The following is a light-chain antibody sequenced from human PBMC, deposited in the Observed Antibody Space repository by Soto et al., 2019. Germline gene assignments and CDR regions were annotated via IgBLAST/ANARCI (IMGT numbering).Light chain of an antibody. CDR1: SSDVGTYNL. CDR3: CSYAGSSTYV. Sequence: QSALTQPASVSGSPGQSITISCTGTSSDVGTYNLVCWYQHHPGKAPKLMIYEGSKRPSGVSNRFSGSKSGNTASLTISGLQAEDEADYYCCSYAGSSTYVFGTGTKLTVL. CDR2: EGS. J-gene: IGLJ1*01. V-gene: IGLV2-23*01.